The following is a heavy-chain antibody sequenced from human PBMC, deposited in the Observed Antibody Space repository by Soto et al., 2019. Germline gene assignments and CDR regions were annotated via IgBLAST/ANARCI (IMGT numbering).Heavy chain of an antibody. V-gene: IGHV4-30-4*01. CDR3: SRDLVSGYSSSWYYYYGMDV. CDR1: GGSISSGDYY. J-gene: IGHJ6*02. CDR2: IYYSGST. Sequence: PSETLSLTCTVSGGSISSGDYYWSWIRQPPGKGLEWIGYIYYSGSTYYNPFLKSRVSISVDKSKNHFSLKLSSLTAADTAVYFCSRDLVSGYSSSWYYYYGMDVWGQGTTVTVSS. D-gene: IGHD6-13*01.